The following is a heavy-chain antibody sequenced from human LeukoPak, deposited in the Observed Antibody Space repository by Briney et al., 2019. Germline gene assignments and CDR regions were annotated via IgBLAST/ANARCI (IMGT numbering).Heavy chain of an antibody. D-gene: IGHD3-10*01. J-gene: IGHJ3*02. Sequence: PGGSLRLSCAASGFTFSSYAMSWVRQAPGKGLEWVSAISGSGGSTYYADSVKGRFTISRDNSKNTLYLQMNSPRAEDTAVYYCAKDLWITMVRGVIDAFDIWGQGTMVTVSS. CDR3: AKDLWITMVRGVIDAFDI. CDR1: GFTFSSYA. V-gene: IGHV3-23*01. CDR2: ISGSGGST.